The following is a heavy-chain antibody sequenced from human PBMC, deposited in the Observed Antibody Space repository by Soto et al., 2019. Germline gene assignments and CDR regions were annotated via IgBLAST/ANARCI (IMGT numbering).Heavy chain of an antibody. CDR2: ISSSSTI. J-gene: IGHJ4*02. D-gene: IGHD6-19*01. CDR3: ARDGYSSGWSHFDY. CDR1: GFTFSSYS. V-gene: IGHV3-48*02. Sequence: GGSLRLSCAASGFTFSSYSMNWVRQAPGKGLEWVSYISSSSTIYYADSVKGRFTISRDNAKNSLYLQMNSLRDEDTAVYYCARDGYSSGWSHFDYWGQGTLVTVSS.